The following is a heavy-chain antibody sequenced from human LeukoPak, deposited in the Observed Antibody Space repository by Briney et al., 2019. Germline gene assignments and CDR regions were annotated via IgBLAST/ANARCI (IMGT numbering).Heavy chain of an antibody. D-gene: IGHD1-1*01. V-gene: IGHV1-18*01. Sequence: GASVKVSCKASGYTFTSYGISWVRQAPGQGLEWMGWISAYNGNTNYAQKFQGRVTMTTDTSTSTAYMELRSLRSDDTAMYYCARGGTYYYYYYMDVWGKGTTVTISS. CDR2: ISAYNGNT. J-gene: IGHJ6*03. CDR3: ARGGTYYYYYYMDV. CDR1: GYTFTSYG.